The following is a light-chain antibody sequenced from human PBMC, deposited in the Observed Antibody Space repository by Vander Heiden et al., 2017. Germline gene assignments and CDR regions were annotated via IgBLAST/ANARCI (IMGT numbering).Light chain of an antibody. CDR2: EIS. V-gene: IGKV2-24*01. J-gene: IGKJ4*01. CDR1: QSLVHSDGNTD. CDR3: MRASQGCT. Sequence: EIVLTQSALSLPVPLGQPASISCRSSQSLVHSDGNTDVGWLQQRPGQPPRLLVDEISDRVSGVPDRFSGSGAGTDFTLRISRVEAGDVGIYYCMRASQGCTFGGGTKVELK.